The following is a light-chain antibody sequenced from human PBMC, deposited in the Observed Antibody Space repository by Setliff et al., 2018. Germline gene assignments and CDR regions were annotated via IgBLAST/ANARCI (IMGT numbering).Light chain of an antibody. CDR3: ATWDDSLNGYV. J-gene: IGLJ1*01. V-gene: IGLV1-44*01. CDR2: KNS. CDR1: SSNIGSHS. Sequence: QSVLTQPPSASGTSGQRVTISCSGSSSNIGSHSVSWYQQLPGTAPKLLIYKNSQRSSGVPDRFSGSKSGTSASLAIRGLQSEDEADYHCATWDDSLNGYVFASGTKVTVL.